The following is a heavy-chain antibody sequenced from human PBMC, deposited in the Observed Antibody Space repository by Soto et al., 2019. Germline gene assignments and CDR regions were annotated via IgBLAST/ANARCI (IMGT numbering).Heavy chain of an antibody. CDR1: GGSFSGYY. V-gene: IGHV4-34*01. D-gene: IGHD3-10*01. Sequence: PSETLSLTCAVYGGSFSGYYWSWIRQPPGKGLEWIGEINHSGSTNYNPSLKSRVTISVDTSKNQFSLKLSSVTAADTAVYYCARKQVHYYGMDVWGQGTTVTV. CDR2: INHSGST. CDR3: ARKQVHYYGMDV. J-gene: IGHJ6*02.